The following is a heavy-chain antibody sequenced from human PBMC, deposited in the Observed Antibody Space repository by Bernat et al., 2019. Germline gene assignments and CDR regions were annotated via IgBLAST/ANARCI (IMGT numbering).Heavy chain of an antibody. Sequence: EVQLVQSGAEVKKPGESLKISCKGSGYSFTSYWIGWVRQMPGKGLEWMGIIYPGDSDTRYSPSFQGQVTIPADKSISTAYLQWSSLKASDTAMYYCARQATVTGSYYYYGMDVWGQGTTVTVSS. D-gene: IGHD4-17*01. CDR3: ARQATVTGSYYYYGMDV. V-gene: IGHV5-51*01. J-gene: IGHJ6*02. CDR2: IYPGDSDT. CDR1: GYSFTSYW.